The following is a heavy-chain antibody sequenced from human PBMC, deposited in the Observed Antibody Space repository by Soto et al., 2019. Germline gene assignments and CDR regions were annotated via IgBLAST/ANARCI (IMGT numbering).Heavy chain of an antibody. J-gene: IGHJ4*02. Sequence: ASVEVSCRASGYTFTGYYMHWVRQAPGQGLEWMGWINPNSGGTNYAQKFQGRVTITRDTSISTAYMELSRLRSDDTAVYYCAREEQLVPYDYWGQGTLVTVSS. CDR2: INPNSGGT. CDR1: GYTFTGYY. CDR3: AREEQLVPYDY. V-gene: IGHV1-2*02. D-gene: IGHD6-6*01.